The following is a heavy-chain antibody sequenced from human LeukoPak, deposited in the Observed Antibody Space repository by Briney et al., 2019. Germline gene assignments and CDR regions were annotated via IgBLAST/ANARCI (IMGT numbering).Heavy chain of an antibody. V-gene: IGHV3-23*01. D-gene: IGHD1-1*01. CDR2: IVASGDRT. CDR3: AKDPPSYSWNYIKYFDS. Sequence: GESLRLSCAASGFTFSSYWMSWVRQAPGKGLEWVSGIVASGDRTYYAESVKGRFTISRDNSKNTVHLQMTTLRVDDTAVYYCAKDPPSYSWNYIKYFDSWGQGTLVTVSS. J-gene: IGHJ4*02. CDR1: GFTFSSYW.